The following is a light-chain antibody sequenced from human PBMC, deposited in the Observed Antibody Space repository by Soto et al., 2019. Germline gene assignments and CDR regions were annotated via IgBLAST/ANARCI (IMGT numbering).Light chain of an antibody. CDR3: QQYGGSPYT. J-gene: IGKJ2*01. Sequence: EIVLTQSPGTLSLSPGERATLSCRASQSVRSNYLAWYQQKPGQAPRLLIYGASSRATGIPDRFSGTGSGTDFILIISRLEPEDFAVYYCQQYGGSPYTFGQGTKLEIK. CDR2: GAS. V-gene: IGKV3-20*01. CDR1: QSVRSNY.